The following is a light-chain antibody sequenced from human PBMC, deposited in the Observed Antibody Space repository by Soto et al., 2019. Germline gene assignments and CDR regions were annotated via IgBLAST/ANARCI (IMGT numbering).Light chain of an antibody. J-gene: IGLJ1*01. CDR1: SSDVGGYNY. CDR2: EVS. Sequence: QSALTQPPSASGSPGQSVTISCTGTSSDVGGYNYVSWYQQHPGKAPQLIISEVSKRPSGVPDRFSGSKSRNTASLTVSGQQAEDGADYYCTSHAGSNNYVFGTRKKVTVL. V-gene: IGLV2-8*01. CDR3: TSHAGSNNYV.